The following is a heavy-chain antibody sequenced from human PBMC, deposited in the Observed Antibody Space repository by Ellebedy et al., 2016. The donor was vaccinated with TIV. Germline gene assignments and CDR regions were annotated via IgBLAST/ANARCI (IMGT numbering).Heavy chain of an antibody. V-gene: IGHV3-33*05. CDR1: GFTFSSYG. CDR2: ISYDRSEI. J-gene: IGHJ6*02. CDR3: ARFYASYGMDV. Sequence: GGSLRLSCAASGFTFSSYGMHWVRQAPGKGLEWVAAISYDRSEIYYADSVKGRFTISRDNPKNTLYLQMNSLRAEDTALYYCARFYASYGMDVWGQGTTVTVSS. D-gene: IGHD2/OR15-2a*01.